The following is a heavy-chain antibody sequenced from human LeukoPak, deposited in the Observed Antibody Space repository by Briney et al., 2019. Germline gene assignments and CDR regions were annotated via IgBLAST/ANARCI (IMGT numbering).Heavy chain of an antibody. Sequence: GGSLRLSCSTFGFNFANYGVSWFRQAPGQGLEWVGFLRSIVHGGPAEYAASVEGRFIISRDNAKNMLYLQVNSLRAEDTAVYYCATQQGGNPAYWGQGTLVTVSS. CDR3: ATQQGGNPAY. CDR2: LRSIVHGGPA. V-gene: IGHV3-49*03. CDR1: GFNFANYG. J-gene: IGHJ4*02. D-gene: IGHD1-14*01.